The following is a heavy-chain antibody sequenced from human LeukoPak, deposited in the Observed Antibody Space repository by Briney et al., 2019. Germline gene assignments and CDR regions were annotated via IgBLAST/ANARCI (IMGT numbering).Heavy chain of an antibody. CDR3: ARVGARQVLEY. Sequence: GGSLRLSCAASEFTFSSYWMSWVRQVPGKGLEWVANIKQDGGEKYYLDSVKGRFTVSRDNAKNSLYLQMNSLRAEDTAVYYCARVGARQVLEYWGQGTLVTVSS. CDR2: IKQDGGEK. J-gene: IGHJ4*02. V-gene: IGHV3-7*01. D-gene: IGHD4-17*01. CDR1: EFTFSSYW.